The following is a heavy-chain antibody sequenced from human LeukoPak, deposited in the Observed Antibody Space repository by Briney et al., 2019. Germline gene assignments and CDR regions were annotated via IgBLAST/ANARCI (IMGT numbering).Heavy chain of an antibody. CDR2: IKQDGSEK. CDR1: GFTFSTYA. Sequence: HSGGSLRLSCAASGFTFSTYAMSWVRQAPGKGLEWVANIKQDGSEKYYVDSVKGRFTISRDNAKNSLYLQMNSLRAEDTAVYYCARGGLERDSGWPSCYFDYWGQGTLVTVSS. CDR3: ARGGLERDSGWPSCYFDY. V-gene: IGHV3-7*01. D-gene: IGHD6-19*01. J-gene: IGHJ4*02.